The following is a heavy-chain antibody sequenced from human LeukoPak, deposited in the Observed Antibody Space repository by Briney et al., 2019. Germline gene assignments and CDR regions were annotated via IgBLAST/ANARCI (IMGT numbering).Heavy chain of an antibody. CDR1: GFTFSSYA. V-gene: IGHV3-23*01. J-gene: IGHJ4*02. Sequence: PGGSLRLSCAASGFTFSSYAMSWVREAPGKGLEWVSAISGSGGSTYYADSVKGRFTISRGNSKNTLYLQMNSLRAEDTAVYYCAKGVAGTFDYWGQGTLVTVSS. D-gene: IGHD6-19*01. CDR2: ISGSGGST. CDR3: AKGVAGTFDY.